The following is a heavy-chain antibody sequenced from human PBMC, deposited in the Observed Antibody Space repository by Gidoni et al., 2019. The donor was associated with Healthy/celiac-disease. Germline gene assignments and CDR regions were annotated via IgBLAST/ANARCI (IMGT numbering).Heavy chain of an antibody. D-gene: IGHD3-10*01. J-gene: IGHJ4*02. CDR2: ISYDGSNK. V-gene: IGHV3-30*18. CDR3: AKGYMVRGVIEFLIVDYFDY. Sequence: QVQLVESGGGVVQPGRSLRLSCAASGFTFSSYGMHWVRQAPGKGLEWVAVISYDGSNKYYADSVKGRFTISRDNSKNTLYLQMNSLRAEDTAVYYCAKGYMVRGVIEFLIVDYFDYWGQGTLVTVSS. CDR1: GFTFSSYG.